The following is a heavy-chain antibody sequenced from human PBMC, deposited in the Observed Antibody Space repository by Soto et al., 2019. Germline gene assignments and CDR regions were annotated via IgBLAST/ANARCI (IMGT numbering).Heavy chain of an antibody. Sequence: QVQLVQSGAEVKKPGSSVKVSCKASGGTLSSYTFSWVRQAPGQGLEWMGRVIPNLGVTNYAKKFQGRSTIVVYTSTSTVYMELKRLRYEDTSVYYYERDKGYCVDTSCPDFDYWCQGTLVTVSS. CDR2: VIPNLGVT. CDR1: GGTLSSYT. V-gene: IGHV1-69*08. CDR3: ERDKGYCVDTSCPDFDY. D-gene: IGHD2-15*01. J-gene: IGHJ4*02.